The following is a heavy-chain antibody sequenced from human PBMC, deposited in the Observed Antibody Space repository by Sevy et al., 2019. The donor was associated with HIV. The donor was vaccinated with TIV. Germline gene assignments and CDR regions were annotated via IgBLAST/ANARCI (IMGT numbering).Heavy chain of an antibody. CDR3: VPQYSGSGSLDY. CDR1: GFTFSGYW. D-gene: IGHD3-10*01. J-gene: IGHJ4*02. Sequence: GGSLRLSCVASGFTFSGYWISWVRQAPGKGLEWVANINQDGCVKDYVDSVKGRFAISRDNARNSLYLQMDSLRAEDAAVYYCVPQYSGSGSLDYWGQGTLVTVSS. V-gene: IGHV3-7*01. CDR2: INQDGCVK.